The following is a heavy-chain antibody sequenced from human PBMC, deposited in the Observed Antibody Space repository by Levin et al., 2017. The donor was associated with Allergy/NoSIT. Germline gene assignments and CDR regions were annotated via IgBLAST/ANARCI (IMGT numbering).Heavy chain of an antibody. J-gene: IGHJ6*02. CDR2: ISYDGSNK. Sequence: QSGGSLRLSCAASGFTFSSYGMHWVRQAPGKGLEWVAVISYDGSNKYYADSVKGRFTISRDNSKNTLYLQMNSLRAEDTAVYYCAKDGRQHYYYGMDVWGQGTTVTVSS. CDR1: GFTFSSYG. V-gene: IGHV3-30*18. CDR3: AKDGRQHYYYGMDV.